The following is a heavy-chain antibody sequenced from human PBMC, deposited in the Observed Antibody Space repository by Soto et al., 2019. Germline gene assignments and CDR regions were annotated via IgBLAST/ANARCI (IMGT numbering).Heavy chain of an antibody. J-gene: IGHJ4*02. CDR2: ISAYNGNT. CDR1: GYTFTSYG. CDR3: ATSYYYGSGPMGEIDY. D-gene: IGHD3-10*01. V-gene: IGHV1-18*01. Sequence: QVQLVQSGAEVKKPGASVKVSCKASGYTFTSYGISWVRQAPGQGLEWMGWISAYNGNTNYAQKLQGRVTMTTDTSTSTAYMGLRSLRAADTAVYYCATSYYYGSGPMGEIDYWGQGTLVTVSS.